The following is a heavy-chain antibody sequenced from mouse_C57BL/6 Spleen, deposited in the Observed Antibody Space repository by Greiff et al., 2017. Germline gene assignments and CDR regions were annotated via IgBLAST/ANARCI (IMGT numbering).Heavy chain of an antibody. CDR2: ISSGGSYT. Sequence: DVKLVESGGDLVKPGGSLKLSCAASGFTFSSYGMSWVRQTPDKRLEWVATISSGGSYTYYPDSVKGRFTISRDNAKNTLYLQMSSLKSEDTAMYDCASLYYYGSEGYFDYWGKGTTLTVSS. D-gene: IGHD1-1*01. CDR1: GFTFSSYG. V-gene: IGHV5-6*02. CDR3: ASLYYYGSEGYFDY. J-gene: IGHJ2*01.